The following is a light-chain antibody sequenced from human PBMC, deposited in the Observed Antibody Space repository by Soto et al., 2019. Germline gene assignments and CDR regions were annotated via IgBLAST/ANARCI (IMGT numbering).Light chain of an antibody. CDR1: SSNIGAGSD. Sequence: QSVLTQPPSVSGAPGQRVTISCTVSSSNIGAGSDVHWYQQLPGTAPKLLIYANTNRPSGVPDRFSGSKSGTSASLAITGLQAEDEADYYCQSYDSSLSGYVFGTGTKVTVL. CDR3: QSYDSSLSGYV. J-gene: IGLJ1*01. V-gene: IGLV1-40*01. CDR2: ANT.